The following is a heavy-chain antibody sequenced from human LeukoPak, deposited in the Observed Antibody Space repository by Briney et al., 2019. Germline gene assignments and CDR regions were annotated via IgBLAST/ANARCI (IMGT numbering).Heavy chain of an antibody. CDR2: INSDRSST. D-gene: IGHD6-6*01. Sequence: GGSLRLSCAASGFTFSSYWMHWVRQAPGKGLVWVSRINSDRSSTSYADSVKGRFTTSRDNAKNTLYLQMNSLRAEDTAVYYCARGVYSSSSPQVPDYWGQGTLVTVSS. V-gene: IGHV3-74*01. CDR3: ARGVYSSSSPQVPDY. J-gene: IGHJ4*02. CDR1: GFTFSSYW.